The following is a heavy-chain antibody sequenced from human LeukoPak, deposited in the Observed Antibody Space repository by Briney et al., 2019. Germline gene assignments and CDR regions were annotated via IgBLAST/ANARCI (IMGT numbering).Heavy chain of an antibody. CDR3: VNVVAATDYYYYGMDV. D-gene: IGHD2-15*01. Sequence: PGGSLRLSCAVSGFTFSTYAMHWVRQAPGQGLEWMAFISYDGRDKYYADSVKGRFTISRDNSKNTLYLQMNSLRVEDTAVYYCVNVVAATDYYYYGMDVWGQGTMVTVSS. J-gene: IGHJ6*02. CDR2: ISYDGRDK. V-gene: IGHV3-30*18. CDR1: GFTFSTYA.